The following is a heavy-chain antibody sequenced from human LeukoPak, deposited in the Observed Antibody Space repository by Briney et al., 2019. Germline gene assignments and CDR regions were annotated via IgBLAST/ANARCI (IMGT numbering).Heavy chain of an antibody. D-gene: IGHD5-24*01. CDR3: ARADGYNFDY. J-gene: IGHJ4*02. CDR1: GYTFSNYY. Sequence: GASVKVSCKASGYTFSNYYMHWVRQAPGQGLEWMGIINPSGGSTTYAQKFQGRVTMTRDTSTSTVYMELSSLTPEDTAVYYCARADGYNFDYWGQGTLVTVSS. V-gene: IGHV1-46*01. CDR2: INPSGGST.